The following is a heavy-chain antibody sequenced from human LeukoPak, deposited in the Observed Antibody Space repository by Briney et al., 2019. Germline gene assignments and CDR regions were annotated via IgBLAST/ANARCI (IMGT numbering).Heavy chain of an antibody. CDR1: GFIFSDYY. Sequence: PGGSLRLSCAASGFIFSDYYMGWIRQAPGKGLEWVSYISGSGSTIFYADSVKGRFTISRDNAKNSMHLQMNSLRAEDTAVYYCGRDFGLSGTKRSFDIWGQGTMVNVSS. V-gene: IGHV3-11*01. J-gene: IGHJ3*02. CDR2: ISGSGSTI. D-gene: IGHD1-7*01. CDR3: GRDFGLSGTKRSFDI.